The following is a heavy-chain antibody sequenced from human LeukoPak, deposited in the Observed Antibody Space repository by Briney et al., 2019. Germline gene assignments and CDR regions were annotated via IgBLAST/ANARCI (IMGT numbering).Heavy chain of an antibody. J-gene: IGHJ6*02. V-gene: IGHV4-59*08. CDR1: SGSISRYY. D-gene: IGHD3-3*01. Sequence: AETLSLTCTVSSGSISRYYWSWLRQPPGKGLEGIGYIYYSGSTNYNPSLKSRVTISVDTSKNLFSLKMSSVTAADTAVYYCARQPPYYDFWSGYYKDGYYYYGMDVWGQGTTVTVSS. CDR2: IYYSGST. CDR3: ARQPPYYDFWSGYYKDGYYYYGMDV.